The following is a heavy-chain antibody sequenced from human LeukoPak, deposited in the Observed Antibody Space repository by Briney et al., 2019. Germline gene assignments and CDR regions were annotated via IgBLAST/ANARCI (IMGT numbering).Heavy chain of an antibody. CDR1: GGSISSSSYY. Sequence: LSLTCTVSGGSISSSSYYWGWIRQAPGKGLEWVSYISSSGSTIYYADSVKGRFTISRDNAKNSLYLQMNSLRAEDTAVYYCARVSLNGHDYWGQGTLVTVSS. CDR3: ARVSLNGHDY. D-gene: IGHD2-8*01. CDR2: ISSSGSTI. V-gene: IGHV3-11*01. J-gene: IGHJ4*02.